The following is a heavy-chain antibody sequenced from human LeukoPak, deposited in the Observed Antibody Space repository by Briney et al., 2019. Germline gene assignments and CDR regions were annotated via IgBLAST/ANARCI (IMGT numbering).Heavy chain of an antibody. CDR1: GFTFRSYA. J-gene: IGHJ6*02. CDR2: ISSNGGST. D-gene: IGHD2-2*01. Sequence: GGSLRLSCAASGFTFRSYAMHWVRQAPGKGLEYVSAISSNGGSTYYANSVKGRFTISRDNSKNTLYLQMGSLRAEDMAVYYCARSRQAYYYYGMDAWGQGTTVTVSS. V-gene: IGHV3-64*01. CDR3: ARSRQAYYYYGMDA.